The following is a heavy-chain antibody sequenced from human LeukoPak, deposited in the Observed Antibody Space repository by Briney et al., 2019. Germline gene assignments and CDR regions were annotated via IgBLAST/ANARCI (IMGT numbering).Heavy chain of an antibody. CDR2: MYYSGST. Sequence: SETLSLTCTVSGGSISSGGYYWSWIRQHPGKGLEWIGYMYYSGSTSYNPSLKSRVTISVDTSKNQFSLKLISVTAADTAVYYCARDADGGGLQNDAFDIWGQGTMVTVSS. CDR1: GGSISSGGYY. J-gene: IGHJ3*02. CDR3: ARDADGGGLQNDAFDI. V-gene: IGHV4-31*03. D-gene: IGHD3-16*01.